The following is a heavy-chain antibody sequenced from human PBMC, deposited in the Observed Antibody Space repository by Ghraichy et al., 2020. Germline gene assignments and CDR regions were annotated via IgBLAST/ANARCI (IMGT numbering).Heavy chain of an antibody. J-gene: IGHJ4*02. D-gene: IGHD4-17*01. CDR1: GFTVSSNY. V-gene: IGHV3-53*01. CDR3: ARVGDYTLDF. Sequence: GGSLRLSCAASGFTVSSNYMSWVRQAPGKGLEWVSVIYTGDSTYYADSVKGRFTISRDKSKNTLYLQMNSLRAGDTAVYYCARVGDYTLDFWGQGTLVTVSS. CDR2: IYTGDST.